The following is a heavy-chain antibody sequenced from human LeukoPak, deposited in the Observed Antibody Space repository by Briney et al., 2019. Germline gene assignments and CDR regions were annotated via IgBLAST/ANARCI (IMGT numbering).Heavy chain of an antibody. CDR1: GFTPSSYW. CDR2: INQDGHAQ. J-gene: IGHJ5*02. CDR3: ARNSYGSGSHDH. D-gene: IGHD3-10*01. V-gene: IGHV3-7*01. Sequence: GGTLRLSCAASGFTPSSYWMTWVRQAPGKGLEWVANINQDGHAQYYVQSVRGRFTISRDNAKSSLYLQMNSLSVEDTGVYYCARNSYGSGSHDHWGQGTLVTVSS.